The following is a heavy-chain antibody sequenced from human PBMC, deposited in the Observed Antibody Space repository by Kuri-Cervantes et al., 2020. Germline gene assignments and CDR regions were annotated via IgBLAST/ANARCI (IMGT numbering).Heavy chain of an antibody. D-gene: IGHD3-10*01. CDR2: ISWNSGSI. CDR3: AKDLSGSPSYYYYGMDV. J-gene: IGHJ6*02. CDR1: GFTFDDYA. V-gene: IGHV3-9*01. Sequence: SLKISCAASGFTFDDYAMHWVRQAPGKGLEWVSGISWNSGSIGYADSVKGRFTISRDNAKNSLYLQMNSLRAEDTALYYCAKDLSGSPSYYYYGMDVWGQGTTVTVSS.